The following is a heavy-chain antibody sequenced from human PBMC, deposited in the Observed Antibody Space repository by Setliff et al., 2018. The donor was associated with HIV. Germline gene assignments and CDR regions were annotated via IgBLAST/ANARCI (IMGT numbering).Heavy chain of an antibody. CDR1: GYTFTVYY. J-gene: IGHJ4*02. Sequence: SVKVSCKASGYTFTVYYMHWVRQAPGQGLEWMGGIIPIFSTANYAEKFRGRVTITADESTSTAYMELKSLRSEDTAVYYCAEGGLGGGDYYFDFWGQGTLVTVSS. CDR3: AEGGLGGGDYYFDF. CDR2: IIPIFSTA. V-gene: IGHV1-69*13. D-gene: IGHD2-21*02.